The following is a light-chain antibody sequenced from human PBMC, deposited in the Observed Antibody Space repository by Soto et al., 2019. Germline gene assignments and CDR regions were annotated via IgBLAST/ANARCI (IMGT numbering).Light chain of an antibody. Sequence: DIQMTQSPSTLSASVGNRVTITCRASQSISSWLAWYQQKPGKAPKLLIYAASSLQSGVPSRFSGSGSRTDFTLTISSLQPEDFATYYCQQSYSTPPTFGQGTRLEIK. CDR3: QQSYSTPPT. V-gene: IGKV1-39*01. CDR1: QSISSW. CDR2: AAS. J-gene: IGKJ5*01.